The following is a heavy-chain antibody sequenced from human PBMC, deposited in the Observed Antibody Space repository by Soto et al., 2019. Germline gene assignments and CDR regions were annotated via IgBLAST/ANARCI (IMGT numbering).Heavy chain of an antibody. Sequence: SETLSLTCAVYGGFFSGYFWTWIRQPPGKGLEWIGEINHSGSSNYNPSLKRRVSIFVDTSNNQFSLNLKSVTAADTAVYYCARAPKYYDHVWGNYRRASVGFDYWGQGTPVTVSS. CDR1: GGFFSGYF. CDR2: INHSGSS. D-gene: IGHD3-16*02. J-gene: IGHJ4*02. CDR3: ARAPKYYDHVWGNYRRASVGFDY. V-gene: IGHV4-34*01.